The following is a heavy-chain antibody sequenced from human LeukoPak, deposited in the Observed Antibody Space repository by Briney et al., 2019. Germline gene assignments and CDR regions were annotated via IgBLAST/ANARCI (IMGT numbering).Heavy chain of an antibody. CDR3: ARDPGIAAAKGMDV. CDR1: GFTFSSYS. D-gene: IGHD6-13*01. V-gene: IGHV3-21*01. CDR2: ISSSSSYI. J-gene: IGHJ6*02. Sequence: GGSLRLSCAASGFTFSSYSMNWVRQAPGKGLEWVSSISSSSSYIYYADSVKGRFTISRDNAKNSLYLQMNSLRAEDTAVYHCARDPGIAAAKGMDVWGQGTTVTVSS.